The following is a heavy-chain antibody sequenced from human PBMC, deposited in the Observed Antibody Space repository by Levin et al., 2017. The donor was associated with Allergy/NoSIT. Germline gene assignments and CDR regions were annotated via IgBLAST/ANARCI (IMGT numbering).Heavy chain of an antibody. CDR2: ISYDGSNK. D-gene: IGHD4-23*01. V-gene: IGHV3-30*04. Sequence: GESLKISCAASGFTFSSYAMHWVRQAPGKGLEWVAVISYDGSNKYYADSVKGRFTISRDNSKNTLYLQMNSLRAEDTAVYYCARVPSNLDYGGNSPAAYWGQGTLVTVSS. J-gene: IGHJ4*02. CDR3: ARVPSNLDYGGNSPAAY. CDR1: GFTFSSYA.